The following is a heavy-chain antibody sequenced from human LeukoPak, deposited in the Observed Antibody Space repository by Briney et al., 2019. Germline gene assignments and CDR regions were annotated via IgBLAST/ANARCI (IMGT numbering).Heavy chain of an antibody. CDR2: INYCGCT. CDR3: AGPQLGGIVWYPY. D-gene: IGHD3-16*02. CDR1: VGSFSGYY. J-gene: IGHJ4*02. V-gene: IGHV4-34*01. Sequence: SETLSLTCAVYVGSFSGYYWRWIRQSPAKGLEGVGEINYCGCTNYNPSLKSRVTITVATTSNLFSLKRSAVTAAATVVYYCAGPQLGGIVWYPYWGQGTLVTVSS.